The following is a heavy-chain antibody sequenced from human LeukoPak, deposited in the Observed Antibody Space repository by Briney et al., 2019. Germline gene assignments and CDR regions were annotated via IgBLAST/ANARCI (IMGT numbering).Heavy chain of an antibody. Sequence: GGSLRLSCAASGFTFSDYYISWIRQAPGKGLEWVSYISSSGNIIYYADSVKGRFTVSRDNAKDPLFLQMNSLRAEDTAVYYCAREEREQASTLTNAFDIWGQGTMVTVSS. V-gene: IGHV3-11*04. CDR1: GFTFSDYY. CDR3: AREEREQASTLTNAFDI. CDR2: ISSSGNII. D-gene: IGHD4-17*01. J-gene: IGHJ3*02.